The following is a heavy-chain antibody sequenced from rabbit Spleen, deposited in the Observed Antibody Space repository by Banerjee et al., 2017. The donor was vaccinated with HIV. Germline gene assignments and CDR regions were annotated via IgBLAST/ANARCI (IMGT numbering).Heavy chain of an antibody. V-gene: IGHV1S45*01. Sequence: QDQVVESGGGLVQPGGSLKLSCKASGFDLSGYGVSWVRQAPGKGLEWISCIAGDSSGFTYSATWAKGRFTCSKTSSTTVTLQMTSLTVADTATYFCARDTGTSFSSYGMDLWGPGTLVTVS. CDR1: GFDLSGYG. CDR3: ARDTGTSFSSYGMDL. D-gene: IGHD7-1*01. CDR2: IAGDSSGFT. J-gene: IGHJ6*01.